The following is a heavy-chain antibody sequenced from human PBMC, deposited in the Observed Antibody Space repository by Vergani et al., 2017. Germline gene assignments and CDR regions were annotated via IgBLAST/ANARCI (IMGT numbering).Heavy chain of an antibody. V-gene: IGHV4-34*01. CDR3: ARVNTETNGHLYYYYYMDV. D-gene: IGHD4-11*01. J-gene: IGHJ6*03. CDR1: GGSFTSYH. Sequence: QVQLQQWGGGLLKPSETLSLTCVVNGGSFTSYHWTWIRQSPGEGLEWVGDIDHTGRPDYNPSLKSRLTMSVDKSRNQVSLPLNSVTATDTAIYFCARVNTETNGHLYYYYYMDVWGQGTAVTVS. CDR2: IDHTGRP.